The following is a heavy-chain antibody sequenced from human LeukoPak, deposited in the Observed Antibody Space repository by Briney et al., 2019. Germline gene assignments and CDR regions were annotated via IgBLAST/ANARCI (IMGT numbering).Heavy chain of an antibody. D-gene: IGHD2-2*01. CDR2: ISGDGSST. J-gene: IGHJ5*02. CDR1: GFTFSNYW. CDR3: ASALGASTLDT. Sequence: GGSLRLSCAASGFTFSNYWMYWVRQVPGKGPVWVSRISGDGSSTAYADSVKGRFTISRDNPKNTLYLQMNSLRVDDTAVYYCASALGASTLDTWGQGPRVTVSS. V-gene: IGHV3-74*01.